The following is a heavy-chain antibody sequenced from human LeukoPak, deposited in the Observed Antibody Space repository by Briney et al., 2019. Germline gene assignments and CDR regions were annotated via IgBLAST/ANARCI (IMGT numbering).Heavy chain of an antibody. CDR3: ARVGGGGVEMATNYFDY. J-gene: IGHJ4*02. CDR1: GGTFSSYA. V-gene: IGHV1-69*05. CDR2: IIPIFGTA. D-gene: IGHD5-24*01. Sequence: SVKVSCKASGGTFSSYAISWVRQAPGQGLEWMGGIIPIFGTANYAQKFQGRVTITTDESTSTAYMELSSLRSEDTAVYYCARVGGGGVEMATNYFDYWGQGTLVTVSS.